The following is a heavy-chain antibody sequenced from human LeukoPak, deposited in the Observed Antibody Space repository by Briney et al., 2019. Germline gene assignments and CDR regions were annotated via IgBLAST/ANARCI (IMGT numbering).Heavy chain of an antibody. Sequence: SVKVSCKASGGTFSSYAISWVRQAPGQGLEWMGGIIPIFGTANYAQKFQGRVTITADESTSTAYMELRSLRSDDTAVYYCARDLGYYYGSGSPPFDYWGQGTLVTVSS. J-gene: IGHJ4*02. CDR1: GGTFSSYA. CDR2: IIPIFGTA. CDR3: ARDLGYYYGSGSPPFDY. D-gene: IGHD3-10*01. V-gene: IGHV1-69*01.